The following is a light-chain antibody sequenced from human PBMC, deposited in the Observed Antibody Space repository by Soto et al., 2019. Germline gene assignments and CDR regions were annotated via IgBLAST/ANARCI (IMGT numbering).Light chain of an antibody. J-gene: IGKJ4*01. Sequence: DIQMTQSPSTLSASVGDRVTITCRASQSISSWLAWYQQKPRKAPKLLIYDASSLESGVPSRFSGSGSGTEFTLTISSLQPDDFATYYCQQYNSYSRTFGGGTKVDIK. CDR1: QSISSW. CDR2: DAS. V-gene: IGKV1-5*01. CDR3: QQYNSYSRT.